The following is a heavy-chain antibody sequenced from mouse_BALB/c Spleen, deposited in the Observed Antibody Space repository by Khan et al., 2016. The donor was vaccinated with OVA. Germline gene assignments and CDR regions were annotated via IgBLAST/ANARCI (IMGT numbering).Heavy chain of an antibody. CDR2: ISTFYGDS. V-gene: IGHV1S137*01. J-gene: IGHJ3*01. Sequence: QVQLQQSGAELVRPGVSVKISCKGSGYTFTDFAMHWVKQSHAKSLEWIGIISTFYGDSIYNQKFKGRATMTVDKSSSTAYMELARLTSEDSAIYYCARGGGHFRFAYWGQGTLVSVSA. D-gene: IGHD1-1*02. CDR1: GYTFTDFA. CDR3: ARGGGHFRFAY.